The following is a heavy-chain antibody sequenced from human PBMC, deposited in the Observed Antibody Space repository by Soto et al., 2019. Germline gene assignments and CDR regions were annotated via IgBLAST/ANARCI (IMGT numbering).Heavy chain of an antibody. D-gene: IGHD6-13*01. J-gene: IGHJ4*02. CDR2: ISWDGGST. V-gene: IGHV3-43*01. CDR1: GFTFDDYT. CDR3: AKGGLRSSWYEFDY. Sequence: GGSLRLSCAASGFTFDDYTMHWVRQAPGKGLEWVSLISWDGGSTYYADSVKGRFTISRDNSKNSLYLQMNSLRTEDTALYYCAKGGLRSSWYEFDYWGQGTLVTVSS.